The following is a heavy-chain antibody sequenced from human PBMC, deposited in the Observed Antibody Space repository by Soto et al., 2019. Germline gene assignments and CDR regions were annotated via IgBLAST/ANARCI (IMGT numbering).Heavy chain of an antibody. J-gene: IGHJ3*02. D-gene: IGHD1-1*01. CDR3: AKATATSGGAFEI. V-gene: IGHV3-23*01. CDR2: ILVGGST. Sequence: PGGSLRLSCAASGFTFSSYDMSWVRQAPGKGLEWVSTILVGGSTHYEDSVKGRFTISRDTSKNTVYLQMNSLTAGDTAFYYCAKATATSGGAFEIYGQGTMVTVSS. CDR1: GFTFSSYD.